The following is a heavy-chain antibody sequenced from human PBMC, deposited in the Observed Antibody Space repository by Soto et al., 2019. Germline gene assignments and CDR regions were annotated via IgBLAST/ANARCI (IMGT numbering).Heavy chain of an antibody. Sequence: GESLKISCKGSGYSFTSYWIGWVRQMPGKGLEWMGIIYPGDSDTRYSPSFQGQVTISADKSISTAYLQWSSLKASDTAMCYCAREIAAAGTSVWFDPWGQGTLVTVSS. CDR2: IYPGDSDT. CDR1: GYSFTSYW. D-gene: IGHD6-13*01. V-gene: IGHV5-51*01. CDR3: AREIAAAGTSVWFDP. J-gene: IGHJ5*02.